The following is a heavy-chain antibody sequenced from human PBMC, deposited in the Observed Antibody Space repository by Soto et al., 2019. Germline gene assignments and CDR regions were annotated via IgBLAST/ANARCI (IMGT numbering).Heavy chain of an antibody. CDR2: ISGSGEST. CDR1: GFTFRGYA. V-gene: IGHV3-23*01. D-gene: IGHD3-22*01. Sequence: GGSLRLSCAASGFTFRGYAMSWVRQAPGKGLEWVSAISGSGESTHYADSVKGRSTISRDNSKNTLYLQMNSLRAEDTAVYYCAKEGAGYYDSSPYDSWGQGALVTVSS. CDR3: AKEGAGYYDSSPYDS. J-gene: IGHJ5*01.